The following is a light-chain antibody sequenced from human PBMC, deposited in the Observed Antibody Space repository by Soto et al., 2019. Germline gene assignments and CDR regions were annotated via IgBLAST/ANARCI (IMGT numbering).Light chain of an antibody. CDR3: ATWDDSLNVNV. Sequence: QSVLTQPPSASGTPGQRVTISCAGGRSNIGSNAVNWYQHLPGTAPKLLIYSNHERPSGVPDRFSGSKSGTSASLAISGLQSEDAADYYCATWDDSLNVNVFGTGTKLTVL. CDR1: RSNIGSNA. J-gene: IGLJ1*01. CDR2: SNH. V-gene: IGLV1-44*01.